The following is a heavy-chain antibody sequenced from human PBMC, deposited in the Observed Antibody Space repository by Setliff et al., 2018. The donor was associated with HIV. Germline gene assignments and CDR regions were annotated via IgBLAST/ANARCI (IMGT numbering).Heavy chain of an antibody. CDR3: ARDLCYDYGDYLTFYYYYYYMDV. Sequence: ASLQVSCRASGYTFTGYYMPWVRTAPAQGLEWMGWFNPNTGGTNYAQMFQGRVTMTRDTSISTAYMELSRLRSDDTAVYYCARDLCYDYGDYLTFYYYYYYMDVWGKGTTVTVSS. V-gene: IGHV1-2*02. D-gene: IGHD4-17*01. CDR1: GYTFTGYY. CDR2: FNPNTGGT. J-gene: IGHJ6*03.